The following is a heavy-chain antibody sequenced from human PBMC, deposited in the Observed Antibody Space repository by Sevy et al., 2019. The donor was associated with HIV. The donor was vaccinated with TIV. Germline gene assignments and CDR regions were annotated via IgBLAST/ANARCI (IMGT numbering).Heavy chain of an antibody. CDR2: MSPKTGNT. D-gene: IGHD3-3*01. CDR3: ASGGNGDFWSYEYYYYGMDV. J-gene: IGHJ6*02. V-gene: IGHV1-8*02. Sequence: ASVKVSCKASGDTFTTYDINWVRQAPGQGLEWMGWMSPKTGNTGYSQKFQGRVTMTRDTSISTAYMVLSSLRSEDTAVYYCASGGNGDFWSYEYYYYGMDVWGQGTTVTVSS. CDR1: GDTFTTYD.